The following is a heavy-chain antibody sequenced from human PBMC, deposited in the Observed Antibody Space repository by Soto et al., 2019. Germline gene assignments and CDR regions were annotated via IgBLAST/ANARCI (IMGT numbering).Heavy chain of an antibody. CDR3: ARDAVTTDYYGMDV. CDR2: IYYSGST. D-gene: IGHD4-4*01. CDR1: GGSISSYY. J-gene: IGHJ6*02. V-gene: IGHV4-59*01. Sequence: SETLSLTCPVSGGSISSYYWSWIRQPPGKGLEWIGYIYYSGSTNYNPSLKSRVTISVDTSKNQFSLKLSSVTAADTAVYYCARDAVTTDYYGMDVWGQGTTVTVSS.